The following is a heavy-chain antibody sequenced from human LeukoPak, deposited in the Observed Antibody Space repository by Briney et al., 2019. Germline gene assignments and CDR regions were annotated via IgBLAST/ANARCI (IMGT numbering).Heavy chain of an antibody. CDR1: GFTFSSYA. D-gene: IGHD4-11*01. CDR2: ISYDGSNK. J-gene: IGHJ4*02. V-gene: IGHV3-30-3*01. CDR3: AKGPPYSKPLPDY. Sequence: PGGSLRLSCAASGFTFSSYAMHWVRQAPGKGLEWVAVISYDGSNKYYADSVKGRFTISRDNAKNSLYLQMNSLRAEDTAVYCCAKGPPYSKPLPDYWGQGTLVTVSS.